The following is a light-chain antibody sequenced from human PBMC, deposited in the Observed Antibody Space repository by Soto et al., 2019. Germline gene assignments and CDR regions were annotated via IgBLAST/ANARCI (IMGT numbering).Light chain of an antibody. Sequence: DIQMTQPPSTLSASVGDRVTITCRASQSISDWLAWYQQKPGKAPDLLIYKASSLQSGVPSRFSGGGSGTEFTLTISSLHPDDFATYYCQQYNGYSRAFGQGTKVEIK. J-gene: IGKJ1*01. V-gene: IGKV1-5*03. CDR1: QSISDW. CDR2: KAS. CDR3: QQYNGYSRA.